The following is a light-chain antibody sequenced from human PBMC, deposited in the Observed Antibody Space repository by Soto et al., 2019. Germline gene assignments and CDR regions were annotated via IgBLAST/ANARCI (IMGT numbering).Light chain of an antibody. CDR2: KAS. V-gene: IGKV1-5*03. CDR3: QQYNSYWT. J-gene: IGKJ1*01. Sequence: DIQMTQPRSTRSSSVGDRVTITCRASQSISSWLAWYQQKPGKAPKLLIYKASSLESGVPSRFSGSGSGTEFTLTISSLQPDDFATYYCQQYNSYWTFGQGTKVDIK. CDR1: QSISSW.